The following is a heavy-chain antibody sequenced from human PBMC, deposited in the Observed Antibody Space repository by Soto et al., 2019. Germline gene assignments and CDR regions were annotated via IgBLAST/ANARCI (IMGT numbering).Heavy chain of an antibody. CDR1: GGTFSSYA. CDR2: IIPNFGTA. CDR3: ARDDEGKGLERTYGPGWFDP. J-gene: IGHJ5*02. V-gene: IGHV1-69*14. D-gene: IGHD1-1*01. Sequence: QVQLVQSGAEVKKPGSSVKVSCKASGGTFSSYAISWVRQAPGHGLEWMGGIIPNFGTANNAQKFQGRVTITADKATRTAYIELSSRRSEDTAVYYFARDDEGKGLERTYGPGWFDPWGEGTLVIVIS.